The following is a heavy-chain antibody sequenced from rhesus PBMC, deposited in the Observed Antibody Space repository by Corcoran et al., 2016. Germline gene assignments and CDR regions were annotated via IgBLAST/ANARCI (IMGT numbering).Heavy chain of an antibody. CDR2: LNGNRGNT. CDR3: AGSVGGLDS. CDR1: GGSFSNYW. D-gene: IGHD6-37*01. J-gene: IGHJ6*01. Sequence: QVQLQESGPGLVKPSETLSLTCAVSGGSFSNYWWSWIRQPPGKGRGGIGGLNGNRGNTHSSPSLTSRVTISKAASKNRFSLKLSSVTAADPAVYYCAGSVGGLDSWGHGVVVTVSS. V-gene: IGHV4-80*01.